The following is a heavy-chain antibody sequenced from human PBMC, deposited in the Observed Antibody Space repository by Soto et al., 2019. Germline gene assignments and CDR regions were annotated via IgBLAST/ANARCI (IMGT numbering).Heavy chain of an antibody. CDR1: GFAFRDYF. V-gene: IGHV3-72*01. CDR2: VRNRVRGYTT. D-gene: IGHD1-26*01. J-gene: IGHJ5*02. CDR3: VRDRSWSYES. Sequence: ESGGGLVQPGGSLRLSCAASGFAFRDYFIDWVRQAPGKGLEWVGRVRNRVRGYTTEYAASVKGRFTISRDDSKNSVYLQMNSLRTADTAVYYCVRDRSWSYESWGLGTLVTVS.